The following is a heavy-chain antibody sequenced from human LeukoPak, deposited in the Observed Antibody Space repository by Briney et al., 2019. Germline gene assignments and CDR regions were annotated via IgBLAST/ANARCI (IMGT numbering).Heavy chain of an antibody. CDR2: INNDASDA. V-gene: IGHV3-74*01. CDR3: LGWHSGSLPGDFDI. J-gene: IGHJ3*02. CDR1: GFTFSTYW. D-gene: IGHD3-10*01. Sequence: GGSLRLSCAASGFTFSTYWMHWVRQAPGKGLEWVSRINNDASDARYADSVKGRFTISRGNAKNTLYLQMNSLRAEDTAVYYCLGWHSGSLPGDFDIWGQGTMVTVSP.